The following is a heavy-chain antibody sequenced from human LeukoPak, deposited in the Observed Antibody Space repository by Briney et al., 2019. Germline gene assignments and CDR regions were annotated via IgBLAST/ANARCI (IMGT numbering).Heavy chain of an antibody. Sequence: ASVKVSCTASGGTFGSYAISWVRQAPGQGLEWMGGIIPIFGTANYAQKFQGRVTITADKSTSTACMELSSLRSEDTAVYYCARGPYYDILTGWNGMDVWGKGTTVTVSS. V-gene: IGHV1-69*06. CDR2: IIPIFGTA. J-gene: IGHJ6*04. D-gene: IGHD3-9*01. CDR1: GGTFGSYA. CDR3: ARGPYYDILTGWNGMDV.